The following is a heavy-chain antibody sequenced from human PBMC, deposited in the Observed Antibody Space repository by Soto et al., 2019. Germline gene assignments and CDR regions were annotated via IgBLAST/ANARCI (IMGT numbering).Heavy chain of an antibody. CDR1: GFTFSNSW. CDR3: ASERRSSPLDLDY. J-gene: IGHJ4*02. CDR2: IKEDGRGR. Sequence: EVQLVESGGGLVQPGGSLRLSCAASGFTFSNSWMSWVRQAPGKGLEWVGNIKEDGRGRNYVDSVTGPFTISRDNAKNSLQIKIINPRAKDTDEYYCASERRSSPLDLDYWGQGTLVTVSS. V-gene: IGHV3-7*01.